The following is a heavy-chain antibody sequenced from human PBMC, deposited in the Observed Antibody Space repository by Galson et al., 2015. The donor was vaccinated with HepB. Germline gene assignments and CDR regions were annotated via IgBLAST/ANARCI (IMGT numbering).Heavy chain of an antibody. CDR3: ATRAFCGGDCHALDS. D-gene: IGHD2-21*02. CDR1: GGTFSNYA. CDR2: FSPVFVTA. J-gene: IGHJ5*01. V-gene: IGHV1-69*06. Sequence: SVKVSCKASGGTFSNYAFSWVRQAPGQGLEWMGSFSPVFVTANYADKFQGRLTITADRSTSAGYMELSSLRSDDTAVYYCATRAFCGGDCHALDSWGQGTLLIVSS.